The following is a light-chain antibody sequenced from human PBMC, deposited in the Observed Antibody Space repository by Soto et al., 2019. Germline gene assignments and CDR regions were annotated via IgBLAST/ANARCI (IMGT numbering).Light chain of an antibody. CDR1: QSVDRW. V-gene: IGKV1-5*03. J-gene: IGKJ1*01. Sequence: DIQMTQSPSTLSASVGDRVTITCRASQSVDRWLAWYQQKPGRAPKVLIYKTSSLESGVPSRFNGSGSGTEFILTISSLQPDDFATYYCQQYNSYPETFGQGTKVEIK. CDR2: KTS. CDR3: QQYNSYPET.